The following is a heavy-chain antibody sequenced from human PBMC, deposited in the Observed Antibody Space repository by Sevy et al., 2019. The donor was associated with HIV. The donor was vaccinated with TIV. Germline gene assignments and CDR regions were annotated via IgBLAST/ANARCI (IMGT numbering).Heavy chain of an antibody. V-gene: IGHV4-59*13. CDR3: ARSVGTGNYFDY. CDR2: IYYSGST. D-gene: IGHD2-21*02. Sequence: SETLSLTCTVSGGSMTSYYWNWIRQPPGKGLEWIGYIYYSGSTNYNPSLKSQVTMSVDTSKNRFSLTLISVTAADTAVHHCARSVGTGNYFDYWGQGALVTVSS. CDR1: GGSMTSYY. J-gene: IGHJ4*02.